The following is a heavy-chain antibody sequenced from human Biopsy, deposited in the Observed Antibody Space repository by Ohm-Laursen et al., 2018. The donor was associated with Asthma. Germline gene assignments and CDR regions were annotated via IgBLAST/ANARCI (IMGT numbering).Heavy chain of an antibody. D-gene: IGHD6-13*01. J-gene: IGHJ4*02. V-gene: IGHV3-30-3*01. CDR1: GTYFGSYN. Sequence: SLRLSCAASGTYFGSYNMHWARQAPGKGLEWVAVITFDGNTQHYGDSVKGRFTISRDNSKNMLFLQMNSLRAEDTAVYYCSRDTLGYYFDIWGQGTQVTVSS. CDR3: SRDTLGYYFDI. CDR2: ITFDGNTQ.